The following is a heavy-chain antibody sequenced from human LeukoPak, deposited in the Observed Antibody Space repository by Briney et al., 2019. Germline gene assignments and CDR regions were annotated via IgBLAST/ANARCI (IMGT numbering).Heavy chain of an antibody. Sequence: SETLSLTCTVSGGSMNGYYWSWIRQPPGKRLEWIGCVYYSGDTKYNPSLKSRVTLSIDTSKNQFSLKLSSVTAADTAVYYCARRGGTPGGRSARDSSSWSGRFDYWGQGTLVTVSS. CDR1: GGSMNGYY. J-gene: IGHJ4*02. D-gene: IGHD6-13*01. CDR3: ARRGGTPGGRSARDSSSWSGRFDY. CDR2: VYYSGDT. V-gene: IGHV4-59*12.